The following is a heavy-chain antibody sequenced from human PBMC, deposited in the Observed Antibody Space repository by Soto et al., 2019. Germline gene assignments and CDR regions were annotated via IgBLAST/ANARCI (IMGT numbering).Heavy chain of an antibody. CDR2: IWYDGSNK. V-gene: IGHV3-33*01. CDR1: AFTFSSYV. Sequence: LXLSCAASAFTFSSYVMHWVRQAPGKGLEWVAVIWYDGSNKYYADSVKGRFTISRDNSKNTLYLQMNSLRAEDTAVYYCARDLDYYGMDVWGQGTTVTVSS. CDR3: ARDLDYYGMDV. J-gene: IGHJ6*02.